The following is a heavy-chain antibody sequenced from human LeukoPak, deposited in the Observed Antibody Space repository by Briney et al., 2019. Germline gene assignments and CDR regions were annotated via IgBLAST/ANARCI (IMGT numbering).Heavy chain of an antibody. CDR2: INSDGSWT. CDR1: GNYW. Sequence: GGSLRLSCAASGNYWMHWVRQAPGKGLVWVSHINSDGSWTSYADSVKGRFTISKDNAKNTVYLQMNSPRAADTAVYYCVSFYETYWGRGTLVTVSS. J-gene: IGHJ4*02. V-gene: IGHV3-74*01. D-gene: IGHD2/OR15-2a*01. CDR3: VSFYETY.